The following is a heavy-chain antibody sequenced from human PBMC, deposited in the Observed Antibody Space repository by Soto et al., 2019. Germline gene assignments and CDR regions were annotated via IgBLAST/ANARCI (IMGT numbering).Heavy chain of an antibody. D-gene: IGHD6-19*01. CDR3: AKDLGSSGFAYYHYYGMDV. CDR2: TSYDGSST. Sequence: GGSLRLSCAASGFSFISYAIHWVRQAPGKGLEWVGVTSYDGSSTFYADSVRGRFTISRDNSKHTLDLQMNSLRAEDTAIYYCAKDLGSSGFAYYHYYGMDVWGQGTTVTVSS. J-gene: IGHJ6*02. CDR1: GFSFISYA. V-gene: IGHV3-30*18.